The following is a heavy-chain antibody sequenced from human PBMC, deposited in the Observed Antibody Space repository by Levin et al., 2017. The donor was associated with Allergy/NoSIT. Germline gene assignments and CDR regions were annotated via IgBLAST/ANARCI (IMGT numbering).Heavy chain of an antibody. J-gene: IGHJ4*02. CDR1: GGTFSSYT. CDR2: IIPILGIA. Sequence: KISCKASGGTFSSYTISWVRQAPGQGLEWMGRIIPILGIANYAQKFQGRVTITADKSTSTAYMELSSLRSEDTAVYYCARIDGYGDYWGQGTLVTVSS. CDR3: ARIDGYGDY. V-gene: IGHV1-69*02. D-gene: IGHD5-24*01.